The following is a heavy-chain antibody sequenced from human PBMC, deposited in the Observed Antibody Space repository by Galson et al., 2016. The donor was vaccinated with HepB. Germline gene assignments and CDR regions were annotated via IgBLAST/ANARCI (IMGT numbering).Heavy chain of an antibody. CDR3: AKWGVEFGDYHYYAMDV. D-gene: IGHD3-10*01. V-gene: IGHV3-9*01. CDR1: GFTFEDYA. Sequence: SLRLSCAVSGFTFEDYAMQWVRQAPGKGLEWVSGINWNSGNIGYADSVKGRFTISRDNAKNSLYLQMNSLRAEDTALYYCAKWGVEFGDYHYYAMDVWGQGTAVTVSS. CDR2: INWNSGNI. J-gene: IGHJ6*02.